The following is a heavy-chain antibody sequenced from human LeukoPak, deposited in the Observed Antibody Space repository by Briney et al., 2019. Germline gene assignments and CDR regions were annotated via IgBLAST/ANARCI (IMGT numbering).Heavy chain of an antibody. V-gene: IGHV3-9*01. CDR2: ISWNSGSI. Sequence: PGGSLRLSCAASGFTFDDYAMHWVRQAPGKGLEWVSGISWNSGSIGYADSVKGRFTISRDNAKNSLYLQMNSLRAEDTALYYCANQHDYSAFDIWGQGTMVTVSS. CDR3: ANQHDYSAFDI. J-gene: IGHJ3*02. CDR1: GFTFDDYA. D-gene: IGHD4-11*01.